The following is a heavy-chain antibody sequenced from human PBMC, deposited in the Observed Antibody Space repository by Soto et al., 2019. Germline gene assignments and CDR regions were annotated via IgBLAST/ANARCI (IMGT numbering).Heavy chain of an antibody. V-gene: IGHV4-34*01. CDR3: ARGHVGYCSGGSCSTCYYYYYYMDV. D-gene: IGHD2-15*01. Sequence: SETLSLTCAVYGGSFSGYYWSWIRQPPGKGLEWIGEINHSGSTNYNPSLKSRVTISVDTSKNQFSLKLSSVTAADTAVYYCARGHVGYCSGGSCSTCYYYYYYMDVWGKGTTVTVSS. CDR1: GGSFSGYY. CDR2: INHSGST. J-gene: IGHJ6*03.